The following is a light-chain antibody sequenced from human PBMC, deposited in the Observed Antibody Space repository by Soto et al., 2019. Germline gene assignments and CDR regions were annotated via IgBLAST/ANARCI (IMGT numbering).Light chain of an antibody. Sequence: QSALTQPASVSASPGQSITISCTGTSSDVGASNYVSWYQQHPGKAPKLMIYEVGNRPSGVSNRFSGSKSGSTASLTISGLQAEDDADYYCSSYTSSSTLAYVFGTGTKVTVL. CDR1: SSDVGASNY. J-gene: IGLJ1*01. CDR3: SSYTSSSTLAYV. V-gene: IGLV2-14*01. CDR2: EVG.